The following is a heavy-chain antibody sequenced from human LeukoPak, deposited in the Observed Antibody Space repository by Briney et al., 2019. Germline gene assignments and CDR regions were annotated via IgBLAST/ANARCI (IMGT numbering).Heavy chain of an antibody. V-gene: IGHV3-30*02. CDR1: GFTFSNYG. CDR3: AREESSLVLGGLAY. D-gene: IGHD6-13*01. CDR2: IQTDGNTK. Sequence: GGSLRLSCAASGFTFSNYGIHWVRQAPGKGLEWVTFIQTDGNTKYYADFVRGRFTISRDNSKNTVSLQMNSLRAEDTAVYYCAREESSLVLGGLAYWGQGTLVTVSS. J-gene: IGHJ4*02.